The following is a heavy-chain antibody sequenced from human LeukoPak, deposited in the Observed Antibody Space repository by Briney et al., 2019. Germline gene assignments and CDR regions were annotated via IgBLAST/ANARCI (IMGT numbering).Heavy chain of an antibody. Sequence: ASVKVSCKASGGTFSSYAISWVRQAPGQGLEWMGRIIPIFGTANYAQKFQGRVTITTDESTSTAYMELSSLRSEDTAVYYCARGVIAARPHYYYYSYMYFGGKGPTVTVPS. CDR2: IIPIFGTA. CDR3: ARGVIAARPHYYYYSYMYF. D-gene: IGHD6-6*01. J-gene: IGHJ6*03. V-gene: IGHV1-69*05. CDR1: GGTFSSYA.